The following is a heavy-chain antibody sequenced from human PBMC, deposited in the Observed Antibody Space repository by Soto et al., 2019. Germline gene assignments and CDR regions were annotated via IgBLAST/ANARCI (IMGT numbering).Heavy chain of an antibody. D-gene: IGHD6-13*01. Sequence: GGSLRLSCAGSGFTFSTYSVHWVRQAPGKGLEWVSFVSSNSSRIYYADSVKGRFTISRDNAKNSLFLQMNSLRAEDTAVYYCASLPERIAAAGIVDWFDPWGQGTLVTVSS. J-gene: IGHJ5*02. V-gene: IGHV3-30-3*01. CDR1: GFTFSTYS. CDR3: ASLPERIAAAGIVDWFDP. CDR2: VSSNSSRI.